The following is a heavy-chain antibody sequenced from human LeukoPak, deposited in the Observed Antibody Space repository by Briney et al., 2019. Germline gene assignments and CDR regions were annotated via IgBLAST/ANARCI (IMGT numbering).Heavy chain of an antibody. CDR3: ARDGGDYGVFDY. CDR2: ISYDGSNK. J-gene: IGHJ4*02. D-gene: IGHD4-17*01. CDR1: GFTFSDYA. Sequence: GGSLRLSCAASGFTFSDYAMHWVRQAPGKGLEWVTFISYDGSNKYYADSVKGRFTISRDNSKNTLYLQMNSLRAEDTAVYYCARDGGDYGVFDYWGQGTLVTVSS. V-gene: IGHV3-30*04.